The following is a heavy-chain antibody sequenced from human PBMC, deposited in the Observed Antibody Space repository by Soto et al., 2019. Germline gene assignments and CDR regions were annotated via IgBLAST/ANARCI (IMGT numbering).Heavy chain of an antibody. CDR1: GFTFSSYA. D-gene: IGHD3-3*01. CDR2: ISYDGSNK. Sequence: QVQLVESGGGVVQPGRSLRLSCAASGFTFSSYAMHWVRQAPGKGLEWVAVISYDGSNKYYADSVKGRFTISRDNSKNTLYLQMNSLRPEGTAVYYCANVTYYDFWSYPYYGIDVWGQGTTVTVPS. V-gene: IGHV3-30-3*01. CDR3: ANVTYYDFWSYPYYGIDV. J-gene: IGHJ6*02.